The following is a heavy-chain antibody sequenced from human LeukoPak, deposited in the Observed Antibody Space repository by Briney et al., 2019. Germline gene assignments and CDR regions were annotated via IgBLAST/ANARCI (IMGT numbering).Heavy chain of an antibody. CDR2: ISDSGVNK. J-gene: IGHJ6*02. CDR3: AKDVRVGGGGMDV. CDR1: GFTFSTYA. V-gene: IGHV3-23*01. D-gene: IGHD1-26*01. Sequence: PGGSLRLSCAASGFTFSTYATTWVRQAPGKGLEWVSLISDSGVNKHYADSVKGRFTISRDNSKNTVSLQMNSLRAEDTAAYYCAKDVRVGGGGMDVWGQGTPVTVSS.